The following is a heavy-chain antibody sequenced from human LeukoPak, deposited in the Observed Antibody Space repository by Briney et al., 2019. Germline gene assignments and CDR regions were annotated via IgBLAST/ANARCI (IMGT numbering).Heavy chain of an antibody. J-gene: IGHJ4*02. CDR3: TRDPTTVTTYAYYFDY. CDR1: GLTFGDYD. V-gene: IGHV3-49*04. CDR2: IRSKSDGGTT. D-gene: IGHD4-17*01. Sequence: GRTLSLLCTVWGLTFGDYDMSGARRARAKGLEGGGFIRSKSDGGTTEYDASVKGRFTISRDDSKSIAYLQMNSLKTEDTAVYYCTRDPTTVTTYAYYFDYWGQGTLVTVSS.